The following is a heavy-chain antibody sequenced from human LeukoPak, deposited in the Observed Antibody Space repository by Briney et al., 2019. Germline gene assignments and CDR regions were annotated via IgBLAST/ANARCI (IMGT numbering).Heavy chain of an antibody. CDR2: VYYSGST. CDR1: GGSISSSSYY. V-gene: IGHV4-39*07. J-gene: IGHJ2*01. Sequence: SETLSLTCTVSGGSISSSSYYWGWIRQPPGKGLEWIGSVYYSGSTYYNPSLKSRVTISVDTSKNQFSLKLSSVTAADTAVYYCARGGRGSKRTYWYFDLWGRGTLVTVSS. D-gene: IGHD5-24*01. CDR3: ARGGRGSKRTYWYFDL.